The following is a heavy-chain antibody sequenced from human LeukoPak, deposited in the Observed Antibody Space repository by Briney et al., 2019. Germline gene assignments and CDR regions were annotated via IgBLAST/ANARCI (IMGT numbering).Heavy chain of an antibody. J-gene: IGHJ6*02. CDR2: ISAYNGNT. CDR3: ARFYYYYGMDV. V-gene: IGHV1-18*01. CDR1: GYTFTSYG. Sequence: ASVEVSCKASGYTFTSYGISWVRQAPGQGLEWMGWISAYNGNTNYAQKLQGRVTMTTDTSTSTAYMELRSLRSDDTAVYYCARFYYYYGMDVWGQGTTVTVSS.